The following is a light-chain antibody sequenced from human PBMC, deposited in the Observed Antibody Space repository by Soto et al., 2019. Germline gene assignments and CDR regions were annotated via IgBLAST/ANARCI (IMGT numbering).Light chain of an antibody. CDR3: QQYEIYPIT. J-gene: IGKJ5*01. CDR2: KAS. V-gene: IGKV1-5*03. Sequence: DIQMTQSPSTLSASVGDRVTITCRASQNINSWLARYQQKPGKAPKLLIYKASNLESGVPSRFSGSGSGTEFTLTISSLQPDDFAAYYCQQYEIYPITFGQGTRLEIK. CDR1: QNINSW.